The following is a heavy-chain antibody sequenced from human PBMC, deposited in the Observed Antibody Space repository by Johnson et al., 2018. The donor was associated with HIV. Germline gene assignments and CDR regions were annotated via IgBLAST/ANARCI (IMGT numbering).Heavy chain of an antibody. CDR3: AKVGPANDVLGAGDAFDI. CDR1: GFTFRSYG. D-gene: IGHD2-8*01. V-gene: IGHV3-30*02. CDR2: IRHDGSNK. Sequence: QVQLVESGGGLIQPGGSLRLSCAASGFTFRSYGMHWVRQAPGKGLEWVAFIRHDGSNKYYADSVKGRLTISRDNSKNTLYLQMNSLRAEDTAVYYCAKVGPANDVLGAGDAFDIWGQGTMVTVSS. J-gene: IGHJ3*02.